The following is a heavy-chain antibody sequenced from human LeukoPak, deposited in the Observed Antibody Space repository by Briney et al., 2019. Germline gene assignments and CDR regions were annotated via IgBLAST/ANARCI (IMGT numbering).Heavy chain of an antibody. CDR3: ARDRGKVHYYDSSGYHNWFDP. D-gene: IGHD3-22*01. J-gene: IGHJ5*02. V-gene: IGHV1-2*02. Sequence: ASVKVSCKASGYTFTGFHMHWVRQAPGQGLEWMGWINPNSGGTNYAQKFQGRVTMTRDTSISTAYMELSRLRSDDTAVYYCARDRGKVHYYDSSGYHNWFDPWGQGTLVTVSS. CDR1: GYTFTGFH. CDR2: INPNSGGT.